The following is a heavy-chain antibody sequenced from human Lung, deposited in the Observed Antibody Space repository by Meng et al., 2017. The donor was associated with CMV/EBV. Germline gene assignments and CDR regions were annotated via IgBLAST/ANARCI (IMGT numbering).Heavy chain of an antibody. V-gene: IGHV1-2*02. J-gene: IGHJ6*02. CDR2: INPHSGDT. Sequence: ASVXVSXKASGYTFTGYNIHWVRQAPGQGLEWMGWINPHSGDTKYAQKFQGRVTLTTDTSINTAYMEVSRLKSDDTAVFFCARLFHTSLGTNYYYGMDGWGLGXTVTFSS. CDR1: GYTFTGYN. D-gene: IGHD3-10*01. CDR3: ARLFHTSLGTNYYYGMDG.